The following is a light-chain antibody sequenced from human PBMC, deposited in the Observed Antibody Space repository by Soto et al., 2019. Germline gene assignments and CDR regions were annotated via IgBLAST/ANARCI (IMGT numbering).Light chain of an antibody. CDR1: QSVSSNY. CDR2: SAS. Sequence: EIVLTQSPGTLSLSPGERATLSCRASQSVSSNYLAWYQQKPGQAPRPLIYSASSRATGIPYRFSGSGAGTDFTLTISRLEPEDFAVYYCQQYGSSPWTFGQGTKVEIK. V-gene: IGKV3-20*01. J-gene: IGKJ1*01. CDR3: QQYGSSPWT.